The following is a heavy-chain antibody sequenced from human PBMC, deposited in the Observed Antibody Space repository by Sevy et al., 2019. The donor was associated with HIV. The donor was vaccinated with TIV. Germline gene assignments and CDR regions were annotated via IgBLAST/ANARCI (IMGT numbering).Heavy chain of an antibody. J-gene: IGHJ4*02. CDR1: GFTFSTYA. Sequence: GGSLRLSCAVSGFTFSTYAMHWVRQAPGKGLECVAIVSSDGSEINYANSVKGRFTLSRDNSRNKLYMQMNSLRTEDTALYYCVRDQPGSIDYWGQGTLVTVSS. V-gene: IGHV3-30-3*01. CDR2: VSSDGSEI. D-gene: IGHD3-10*01. CDR3: VRDQPGSIDY.